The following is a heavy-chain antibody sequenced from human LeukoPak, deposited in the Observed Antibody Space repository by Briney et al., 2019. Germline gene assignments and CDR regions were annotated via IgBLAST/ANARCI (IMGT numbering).Heavy chain of an antibody. CDR3: ARDRGGSSGSPNFDY. V-gene: IGHV3-9*01. CDR1: GFTFDDYA. CDR2: ISWNSGSI. J-gene: IGHJ4*02. D-gene: IGHD3-22*01. Sequence: PGRSLRLSCAASGFTFDDYAMHWVRQAPGRGLEWVSGISWNSGSIGYADSVKGRFTISRDNAKNSLYLQMNSLRAEDTAVYYCARDRGGSSGSPNFDYWGQGTLVTVSS.